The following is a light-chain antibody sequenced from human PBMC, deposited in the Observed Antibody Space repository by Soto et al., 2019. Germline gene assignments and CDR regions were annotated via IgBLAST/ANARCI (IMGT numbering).Light chain of an antibody. J-gene: IGKJ5*01. CDR1: QSVSNNY. Sequence: EIVLTQSPGTLSLSPGERATLCCRASQSVSNNYLAWYQQKPGQAPRLLIYGASNRATGIPDRFSGSGSGTDFTLTISRLEPEDFAVYYCQQYGSSGTFGQGTRLEIK. CDR3: QQYGSSGT. V-gene: IGKV3-20*01. CDR2: GAS.